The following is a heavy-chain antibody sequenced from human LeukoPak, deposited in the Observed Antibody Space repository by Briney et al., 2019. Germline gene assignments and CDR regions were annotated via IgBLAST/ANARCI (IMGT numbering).Heavy chain of an antibody. CDR3: ARGQRQQLVRWYGMDV. D-gene: IGHD6-13*01. CDR1: GGSVSSSTYY. V-gene: IGHV4-39*07. CDR2: IYYSGST. Sequence: SETLSLTCTVSGGSVSSSTYYWGWIRQPPVKGLEWIGSIYYSGSTHYNPSLKSRVTISVDTSKNQFSLKLSSVTAADTAVYYCARGQRQQLVRWYGMDVWGQGTTVTVSS. J-gene: IGHJ6*02.